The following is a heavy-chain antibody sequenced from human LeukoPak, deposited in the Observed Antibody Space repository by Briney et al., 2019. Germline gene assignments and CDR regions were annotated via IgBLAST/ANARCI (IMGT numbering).Heavy chain of an antibody. J-gene: IGHJ6*04. CDR3: AKDKVATAPWYNKRDV. D-gene: IGHD1-1*01. Sequence: PGGSLRLSCAASGFTFSSYGMHWVRQAPGKGLEWVAVISYDGSNKYYADSVKGRFTISRDNSKNTLYLQMNSLRAEDTAVCYCAKDKVATAPWYNKRDVWGKGTTVTVSS. CDR1: GFTFSSYG. V-gene: IGHV3-30*18. CDR2: ISYDGSNK.